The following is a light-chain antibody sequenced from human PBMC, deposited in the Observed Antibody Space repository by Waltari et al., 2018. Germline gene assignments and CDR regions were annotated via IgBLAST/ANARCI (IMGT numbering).Light chain of an antibody. V-gene: IGLV1-40*01. J-gene: IGLJ3*02. CDR1: DPSISSFG. CDR2: ENT. Sequence: QSVLTQAPPVSGAPGPTVTISCTAGDPSISSFGFYWYQHPPGRVPKLLIYENTKRPSGVPDRFSGSKSGTSASLAIEGLQPEDEGDYYCQSYDNSLRGSLLFGGGTKVTV. CDR3: QSYDNSLRGSLL.